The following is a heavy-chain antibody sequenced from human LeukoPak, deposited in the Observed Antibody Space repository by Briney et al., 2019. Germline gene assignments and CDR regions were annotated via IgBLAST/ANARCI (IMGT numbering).Heavy chain of an antibody. V-gene: IGHV1-2*02. CDR2: INPNSGGT. CDR1: GYTFTGYY. Sequence: ASVKVSCKASGYTFTGYYMHWVRQAPGQGLEWMGWINPNSGGTNYAQKFQGRVTMTRDTSISTAYMELSRLKSDDTAVYYCARDGSEGRPFDYWGQGTLVTVSS. D-gene: IGHD5-12*01. CDR3: ARDGSEGRPFDY. J-gene: IGHJ4*02.